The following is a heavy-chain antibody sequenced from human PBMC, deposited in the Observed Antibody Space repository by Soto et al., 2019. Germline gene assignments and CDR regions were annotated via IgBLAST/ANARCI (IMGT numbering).Heavy chain of an antibody. CDR2: TSYDGTNK. CDR1: GFSFSISP. V-gene: IGHV3-30-3*01. D-gene: IGHD7-27*01. Sequence: GGSLRLSCAASGFSFSISPMHWVRQAPGKGPEWVALTSYDGTNKFYADSVKGRFTISRDNSKSTLYLQVDSLRPEDAAVYYCARDPKTSGGQHWAFNYFDSWGQGTLVTVSS. CDR3: ARDPKTSGGQHWAFNYFDS. J-gene: IGHJ4*02.